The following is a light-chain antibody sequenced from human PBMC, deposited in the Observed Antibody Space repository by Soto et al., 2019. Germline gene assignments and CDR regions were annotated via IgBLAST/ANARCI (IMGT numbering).Light chain of an antibody. CDR2: AAS. J-gene: IGKJ3*01. CDR3: QKYNSALGFT. V-gene: IGKV1-27*01. CDR1: QGISNY. Sequence: DIQMTQSPSSLSASVGDRVTITCRASQGISNYLAWYQQKPGKVPTLLIYAASTLQSGVPSRFSGSGSGTDFTLTISSLQPEDVATYYCQKYNSALGFTFGPGTKVDIK.